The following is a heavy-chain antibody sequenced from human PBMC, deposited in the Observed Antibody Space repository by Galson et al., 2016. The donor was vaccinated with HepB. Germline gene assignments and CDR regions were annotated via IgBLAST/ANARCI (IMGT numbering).Heavy chain of an antibody. CDR3: ANRHEYCPPVGCSVDY. V-gene: IGHV3-30*18. CDR2: DSMDGRRK. J-gene: IGHJ4*02. Sequence: SLRLSCAASGFTFSGYGMHWVRQAPGKGLEWVAADSMDGRRKFYADSVKGRFTISRDNSNNILFLQMSSLRADDTAVYFCANRHEYCPPVGCSVDYWGQGTLVSVSS. CDR1: GFTFSGYG. D-gene: IGHD2/OR15-2a*01.